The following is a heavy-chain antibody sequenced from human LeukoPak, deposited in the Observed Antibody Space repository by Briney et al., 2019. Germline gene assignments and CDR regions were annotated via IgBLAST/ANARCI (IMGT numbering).Heavy chain of an antibody. J-gene: IGHJ4*02. Sequence: PSETLSLTCTVSGGSVSGSSYYWGWIRQPPGKGLEWIGSIYYSGSTYYNPSLKSRVTISVDTSKNQFSLKLSSVTAADTAVYYCARAAPRGVINPADYWGQGTLVTVSS. V-gene: IGHV4-39*01. CDR3: ARAAPRGVINPADY. CDR1: GGSVSGSSYY. CDR2: IYYSGST. D-gene: IGHD3-10*01.